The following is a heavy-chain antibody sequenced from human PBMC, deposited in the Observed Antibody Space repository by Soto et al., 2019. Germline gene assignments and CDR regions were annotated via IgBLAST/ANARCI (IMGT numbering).Heavy chain of an antibody. D-gene: IGHD3-9*01. CDR1: GFPFSSYW. CDR2: ISGDGVTT. J-gene: IGHJ4*02. V-gene: IGHV3-74*01. Sequence: EVQLVESGGDLVQRGGSLRLSCAASGFPFSSYWMHWVRHTPGKGLHWVERISGDGVTTYYADSVTGRFTVSRDNAKNTLSLQISGLRAEDTAVYYCAREYYGLLTGYYTDYWGQGTLVSVSS. CDR3: AREYYGLLTGYYTDY.